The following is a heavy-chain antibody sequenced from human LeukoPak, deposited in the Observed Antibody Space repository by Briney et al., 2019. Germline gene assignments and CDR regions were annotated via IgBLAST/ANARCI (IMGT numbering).Heavy chain of an antibody. Sequence: PSETLSLTCAVSGGSISSTIYYWGWIRQPPGKGLEWIGSLYYDGNTYYNPSLKSRVTISVDTSKNQFSLKLSSVTAADTAVYYCARDRYYYDSSARYFDYWGQGTLVTVSS. CDR2: LYYDGNT. J-gene: IGHJ4*02. D-gene: IGHD3-22*01. CDR3: ARDRYYYDSSARYFDY. CDR1: GGSISSTIYY. V-gene: IGHV4-39*07.